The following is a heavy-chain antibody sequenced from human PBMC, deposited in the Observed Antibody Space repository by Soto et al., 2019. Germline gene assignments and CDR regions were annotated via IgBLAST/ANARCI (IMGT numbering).Heavy chain of an antibody. CDR2: IYWDDDK. CDR1: GFSLSTSGVG. J-gene: IGHJ5*02. Sequence: QITLKESGPTLVKPTQTLTLTCTFSGFSLSTSGVGVGWIRHPPGKALEWLALIYWDDDKRYSPSLKSRLTSTKDTSKNPVVLTMTNMDPVDTATYYCAHSAFAAAVIGNWFDPWGQGTLVTVSS. CDR3: AHSAFAAAVIGNWFDP. D-gene: IGHD2-2*01. V-gene: IGHV2-5*02.